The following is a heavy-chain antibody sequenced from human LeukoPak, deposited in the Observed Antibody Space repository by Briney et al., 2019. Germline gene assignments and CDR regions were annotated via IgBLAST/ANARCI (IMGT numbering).Heavy chain of an antibody. Sequence: GGSLRLSCAASGFTFSSYSMTWVRQAPGKGLEWVSSISSSSSYIYYADSVKGRFTISRDNAKNTLYLQMNSLRAEDTAVYYCARDKHQWLKYYFDYWGQGTLVTVSS. J-gene: IGHJ4*02. D-gene: IGHD6-19*01. V-gene: IGHV3-21*01. CDR2: ISSSSSYI. CDR1: GFTFSSYS. CDR3: ARDKHQWLKYYFDY.